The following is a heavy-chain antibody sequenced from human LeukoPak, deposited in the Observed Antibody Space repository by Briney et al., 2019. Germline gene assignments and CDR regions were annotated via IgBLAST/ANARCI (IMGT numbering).Heavy chain of an antibody. CDR2: ISSSNSYI. CDR3: TTDPWDYGDYADSDY. D-gene: IGHD4-17*01. Sequence: WGSLRLSCAASGFTFSSYSMNWVRQAPGKGLEWVSSISSSNSYIYYADSVKGRFTISRDNSKNTLYLQMNSLRAEDTAVSYCTTDPWDYGDYADSDYWGQGTLVTVSS. J-gene: IGHJ4*02. V-gene: IGHV3-21*01. CDR1: GFTFSSYS.